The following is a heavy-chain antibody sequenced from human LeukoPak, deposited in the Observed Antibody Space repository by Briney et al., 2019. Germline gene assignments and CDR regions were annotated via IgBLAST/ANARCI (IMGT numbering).Heavy chain of an antibody. D-gene: IGHD3-10*01. J-gene: IGHJ3*02. CDR1: GASISSGSYY. CDR3: ALSNPPPGEYPMGAFDI. Sequence: PSETLSLTCTVSGASISSGSYYWSWIRQPAGKGLEWIGRIYTSGSTTYNPSLKSRVTISVDTSKNQFSLKLTSVTAADTAVYYCALSNPPPGEYPMGAFDIWGQGTMVTVSS. CDR2: IYTSGST. V-gene: IGHV4-61*02.